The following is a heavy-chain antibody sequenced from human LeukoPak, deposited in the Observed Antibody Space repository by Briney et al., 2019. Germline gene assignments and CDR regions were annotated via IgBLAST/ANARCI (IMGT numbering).Heavy chain of an antibody. CDR2: INWNGGET. Sequence: PGGSLRLSCEVSGFRFDDYGLGWVRQAPGKGLEYVSGINWNGGETGSADSVKGRFTISRDNAKKSLYLQMNSLRDEDTAFYYCARARHIAVAGTSFDYWGQGTLVTVSS. J-gene: IGHJ4*02. D-gene: IGHD6-19*01. CDR1: GFRFDDYG. CDR3: ARARHIAVAGTSFDY. V-gene: IGHV3-20*04.